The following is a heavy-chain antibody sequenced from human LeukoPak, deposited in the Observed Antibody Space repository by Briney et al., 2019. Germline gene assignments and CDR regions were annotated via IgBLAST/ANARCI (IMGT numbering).Heavy chain of an antibody. CDR1: GFTLSSYG. J-gene: IGHJ4*02. CDR3: AKGGGVDY. V-gene: IGHV3-30*18. Sequence: GRSLRLSCAASGFTLSSYGMHWVRQAPGKGLEWVAVISYDGSNKYYADSVKGRFTISRDNSKNTLYLQMNSLRAEDTAVYYCAKGGGVDYWGQGTLVTVSS. D-gene: IGHD3-16*01. CDR2: ISYDGSNK.